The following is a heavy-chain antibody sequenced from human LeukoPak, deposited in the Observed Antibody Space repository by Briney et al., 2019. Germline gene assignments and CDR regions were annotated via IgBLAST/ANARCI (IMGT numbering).Heavy chain of an antibody. D-gene: IGHD3-3*01. CDR3: ATQGRSGILGI. CDR2: ISSSGSTI. V-gene: IGHV3-48*03. CDR1: GFTFSSNA. Sequence: PGGSRRLSCAASGFTFSSNAMNWVRQAPGKGLEWVSYISSSGSTIYYADSVKGRFTISRDNAKNSLYLQMNSLRAEDTAVYYCATQGRSGILGIWGQGTMVTVSS. J-gene: IGHJ3*02.